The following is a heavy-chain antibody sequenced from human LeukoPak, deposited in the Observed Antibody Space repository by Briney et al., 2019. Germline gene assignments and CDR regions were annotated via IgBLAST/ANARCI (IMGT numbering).Heavy chain of an antibody. CDR3: ARDKGMVRGYYMDV. Sequence: GSSVKVSCKASGGTFSSYAISWVRQAPGQGLEWMGGIIPIFGTANYAQKFQGRVTITTDESTSTAYMELSSRRSEDTAVYYCARDKGMVRGYYMDVWGKGTTVTVSS. J-gene: IGHJ6*03. CDR1: GGTFSSYA. D-gene: IGHD3-10*01. V-gene: IGHV1-69*05. CDR2: IIPIFGTA.